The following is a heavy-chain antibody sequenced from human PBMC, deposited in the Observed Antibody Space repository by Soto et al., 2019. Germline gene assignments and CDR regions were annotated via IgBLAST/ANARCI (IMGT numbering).Heavy chain of an antibody. D-gene: IGHD2-2*01. CDR1: GYTFTTYA. V-gene: IGHV1-3*01. CDR3: PRAGDDCSTTTCYVIDY. J-gene: IGHJ4*02. CDR2: INAGKGNT. Sequence: GASVKVSCKASGYTFTTYAMHWVRQAPGQRLEWMAWINAGKGNTKYSQNFQGRVTVTRDTSASTAYMELNSLRSEDTAVYYCPRAGDDCSTTTCYVIDYWGQGSLVTVSS.